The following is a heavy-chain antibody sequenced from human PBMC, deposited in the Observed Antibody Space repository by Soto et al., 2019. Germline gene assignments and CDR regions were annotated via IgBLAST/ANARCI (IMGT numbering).Heavy chain of an antibody. CDR1: GFTFSSYA. CDR3: AREGGYSYGFGYYYYGMDV. D-gene: IGHD5-18*01. CDR2: ISYDGSNK. Sequence: HPGGSLRLSCAASGFTFSSYAMHWVRQAPGKGLEWVAVISYDGSNKYYADSVKGRFTISRDNSKNTLYLQMNSLRAEDTAVYYCAREGGYSYGFGYYYYGMDVWGQGTTVTVSS. V-gene: IGHV3-30-3*01. J-gene: IGHJ6*02.